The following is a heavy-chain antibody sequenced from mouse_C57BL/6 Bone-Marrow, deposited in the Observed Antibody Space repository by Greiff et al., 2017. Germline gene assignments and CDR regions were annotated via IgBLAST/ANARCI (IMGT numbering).Heavy chain of an antibody. CDR2: IDPSDSET. CDR3: AREDGYDGGYFGV. D-gene: IGHD2-2*01. V-gene: IGHV1-52*01. Sequence: QVQLQQPGAELVRPGSSVKLSCKASGYTFTSYWMHWVKQRPIQGLEWIGNIDPSDSETHYNQKFKDKATLTVDKSSSTAYMQLSSLTSEDSAVYYCAREDGYDGGYFGVWGTRTTVTVSS. CDR1: GYTFTSYW. J-gene: IGHJ1*03.